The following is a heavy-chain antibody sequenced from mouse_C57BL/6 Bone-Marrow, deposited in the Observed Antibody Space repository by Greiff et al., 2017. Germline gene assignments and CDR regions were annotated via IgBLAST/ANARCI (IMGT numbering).Heavy chain of an antibody. Sequence: VQLQQPGAELVMPGASVKLSCKASGYTFTSYWMHWVKQRPGQGLEWIGEIDPSDSYTNYNQKFKGKSTLTVDKSSSTAYMQLSSLTSEDSAVYYCANDVGFAYWGQGTLVTVSA. V-gene: IGHV1-69*01. CDR1: GYTFTSYW. CDR3: ANDVGFAY. J-gene: IGHJ3*01. CDR2: IDPSDSYT.